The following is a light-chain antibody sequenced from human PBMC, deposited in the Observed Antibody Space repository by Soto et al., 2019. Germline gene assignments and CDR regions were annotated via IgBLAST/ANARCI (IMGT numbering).Light chain of an antibody. CDR3: QQRSNWPTT. CDR1: QSVSSY. J-gene: IGKJ1*01. Sequence: EVDLTQCAATLSLSPWEGATLSCRASQSVSSYLAWYQQKPGQAPRLLIYDASNRATGIPARFSGSGSGTDFTLTISSLEPEDFAVYYCQQRSNWPTTFGQGTNVDI. V-gene: IGKV3-11*01. CDR2: DAS.